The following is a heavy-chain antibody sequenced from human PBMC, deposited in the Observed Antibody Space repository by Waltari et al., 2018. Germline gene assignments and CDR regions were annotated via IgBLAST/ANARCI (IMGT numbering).Heavy chain of an antibody. CDR2: SYHSGST. CDR3: ARRPNWFDP. V-gene: IGHV4-38-2*01. Sequence: QVQLQESGPGLVKPSETLSLTCAVSGYSISSGYYGGWIRQPPGKGLEWIGSSYHSGSTYYNPSLKSRVTISVDTSKNQFSLKLSSVTAADTAVYYCARRPNWFDPWGQGTLVTVSS. D-gene: IGHD6-6*01. J-gene: IGHJ5*02. CDR1: GYSISSGYY.